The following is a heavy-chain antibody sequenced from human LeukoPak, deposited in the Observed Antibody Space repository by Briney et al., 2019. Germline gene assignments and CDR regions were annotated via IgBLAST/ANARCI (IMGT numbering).Heavy chain of an antibody. V-gene: IGHV3-23*01. CDR1: GFTFSSYG. CDR2: ISGSGGST. CDR3: ARDYQWELQNAYYFDY. J-gene: IGHJ4*02. Sequence: GGTLRLSCAASGFTFSSYGMSWVRQAPGKGLEWVSAISGSGGSTYYADSVKGRFTISRDNAKNSLYLQMNSLRAEDTAVYYCARDYQWELQNAYYFDYWGQGTLVTVSS. D-gene: IGHD1-26*01.